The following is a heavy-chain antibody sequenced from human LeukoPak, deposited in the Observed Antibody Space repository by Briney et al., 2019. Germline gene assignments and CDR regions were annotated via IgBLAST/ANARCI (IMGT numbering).Heavy chain of an antibody. J-gene: IGHJ5*02. Sequence: SETLSLTCTVFGGSFSSGDYYWSWHRQPPGKGLEWIGYIYYSGSTFYNPSLKSRVTISLDTSKSQFSLKLSSVSAADTAVYYCARSEGYAFDPWGQGTLVTVSS. V-gene: IGHV4-30-4*01. CDR1: GGSFSSGDYY. CDR3: ARSEGYAFDP. CDR2: IYYSGST. D-gene: IGHD2-15*01.